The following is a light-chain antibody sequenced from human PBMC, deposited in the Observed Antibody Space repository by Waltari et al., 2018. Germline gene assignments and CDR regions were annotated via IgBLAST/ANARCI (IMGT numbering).Light chain of an antibody. CDR3: SSYTGRGTVI. V-gene: IGLV2-14*01. CDR1: NSALGSYSY. CDR2: DLT. J-gene: IGLJ2*01. Sequence: QSVLTQPASVSGSPGPSITISCTGTNSALGSYSYFSLYQQYPGKAPKLIISDLTERPSGVSTRFSGSKSGNTASLTISGLQADDEADYFCSSYTGRGTVIFGRGTMVTVL.